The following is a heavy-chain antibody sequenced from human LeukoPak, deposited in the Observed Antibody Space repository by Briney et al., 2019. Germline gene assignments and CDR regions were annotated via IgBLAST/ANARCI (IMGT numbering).Heavy chain of an antibody. Sequence: PGGSLRLSCAASGFTFSSYAMAWVRQTPGKGLEWLSYISSSSKINYADSVKGRFTISRDNAKNSLYLQMNSLRDEDTAVYYCARSTGSRYYYMDVWGKGTTVTVSS. V-gene: IGHV3-48*02. CDR2: ISSSSKI. D-gene: IGHD1-14*01. CDR3: ARSTGSRYYYMDV. CDR1: GFTFSSYA. J-gene: IGHJ6*03.